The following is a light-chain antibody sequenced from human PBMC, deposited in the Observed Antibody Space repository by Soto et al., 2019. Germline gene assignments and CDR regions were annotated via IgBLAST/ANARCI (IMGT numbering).Light chain of an antibody. V-gene: IGKV1-12*01. J-gene: IGKJ1*01. CDR2: AAS. CDR1: QGISSW. CDR3: QHYGGMWT. Sequence: DLQMTQSPSSVSASVGDRVTITCRASQGISSWLAWYQQKPGKAPKLLIYAASSLQSGVPSRFSGSGSGTDFTLTISSLQPEDFASYCCQHYGGMWTFGQGTKVEMK.